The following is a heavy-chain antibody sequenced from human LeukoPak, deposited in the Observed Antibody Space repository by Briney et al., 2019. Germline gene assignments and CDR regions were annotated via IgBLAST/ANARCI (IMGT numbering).Heavy chain of an antibody. V-gene: IGHV1-8*01. D-gene: IGHD6-13*01. J-gene: IGHJ4*02. Sequence: ASVKVSCKASGYTFTSYDINWVRQATGQGLEWMGWMNPNSGNTGYAQKLQGRVTMTRNTSISTAYMELSSLRSEDTAVCYCARSSYRYSSSWYYWGQGTLVTVSS. CDR3: ARSSYRYSSSWYY. CDR1: GYTFTSYD. CDR2: MNPNSGNT.